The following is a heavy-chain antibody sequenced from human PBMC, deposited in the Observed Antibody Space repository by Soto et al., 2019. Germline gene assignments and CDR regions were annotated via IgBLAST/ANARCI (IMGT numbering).Heavy chain of an antibody. CDR1: GFTFINSA. D-gene: IGHD3-3*01. Sequence: SVKVSCNTAGFTFINSAVQWVLQARGQRLEWIGYIIVGAGSTKYAHNIQDRLTISRDLSTNTAYMELTSLRSEDTAVYYCARVLSGKWLLSAFDIWGQGTMVTVSS. V-gene: IGHV1-58*01. CDR2: IIVGAGST. J-gene: IGHJ3*02. CDR3: ARVLSGKWLLSAFDI.